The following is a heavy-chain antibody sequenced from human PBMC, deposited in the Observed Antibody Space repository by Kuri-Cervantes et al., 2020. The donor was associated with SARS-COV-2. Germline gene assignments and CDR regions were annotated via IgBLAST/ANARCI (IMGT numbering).Heavy chain of an antibody. V-gene: IGHV3-7*01. CDR2: IRHHGNEK. CDR3: VRDGDHWNFDY. D-gene: IGHD1-1*01. Sequence: GESLKISCVASGFTFRTYWMTWVRRAPGKGLEWVANIRHHGNEKNYVDSVKGRFTISRDNDNNALFLQMNSLRAEGTAAYYCVRDGDHWNFDYWGQGTPVTVSS. CDR1: GFTFRTYW. J-gene: IGHJ4*02.